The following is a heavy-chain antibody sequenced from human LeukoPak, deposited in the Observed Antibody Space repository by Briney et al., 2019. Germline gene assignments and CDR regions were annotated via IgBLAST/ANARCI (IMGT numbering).Heavy chain of an antibody. Sequence: GRSLRLSCAASGFTFSSYWMGWVRQAPGKRLEWVANMNIDGSEKYYADSVKGRFTISGDNARNSVYLQMNSLRVEDTAVYYCARDPVEWELLLDYWGQGTLVTVSS. J-gene: IGHJ4*02. V-gene: IGHV3-7*01. CDR2: MNIDGSEK. CDR3: ARDPVEWELLLDY. CDR1: GFTFSSYW. D-gene: IGHD1-26*01.